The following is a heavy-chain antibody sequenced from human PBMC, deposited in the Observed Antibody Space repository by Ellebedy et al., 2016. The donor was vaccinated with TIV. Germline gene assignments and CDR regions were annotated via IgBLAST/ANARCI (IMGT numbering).Heavy chain of an antibody. CDR3: VRLAKVGSGSYPYYYDLDV. V-gene: IGHV4-34*01. J-gene: IGHJ6*02. D-gene: IGHD3-10*01. CDR2: TNYSGGT. CDR1: GGSFSGYY. Sequence: SETLSLXXAVYGGSFSGYYWSWIRQPPGKGLEWVGETNYSGGTDSNPSLKSRVTISVDTSKNQFSLNLKSVTAADTAVYYCVRLAKVGSGSYPYYYDLDVWGQGTTVTVSS.